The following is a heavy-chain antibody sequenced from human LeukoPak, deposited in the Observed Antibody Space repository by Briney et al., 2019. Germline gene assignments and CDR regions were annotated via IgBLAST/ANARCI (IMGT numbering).Heavy chain of an antibody. CDR1: GGSFSGYY. CDR3: ARGCAYSSGCQVDY. V-gene: IGHV4-34*01. D-gene: IGHD6-19*01. J-gene: IGHJ4*02. CDR2: INHSGST. Sequence: PSETLSLTCAVYGGSFSGYYWSWIRQPPGKGLEWIGEINHSGSTNYNPSLKSRVTISVDTSKNQFSLKLSSVTAADTAVYYCARGCAYSSGCQVDYWGQGTLVTVSS.